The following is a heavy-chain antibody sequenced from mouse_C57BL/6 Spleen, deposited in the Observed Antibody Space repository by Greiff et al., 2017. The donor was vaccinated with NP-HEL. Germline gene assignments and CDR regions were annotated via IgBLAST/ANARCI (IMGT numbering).Heavy chain of an antibody. Sequence: QVQLQQSGPELVKPGASVKISCKASGYAFSSSWMNWVKQRPGKGLEWIGRIYPGDGDTNYNGKFKGKATLTADKSSSTAYLQLSSLTSEDSAVYFCARSEDYWGQGTTLTVSS. J-gene: IGHJ2*01. CDR1: GYAFSSSW. CDR2: IYPGDGDT. CDR3: ARSEDY. V-gene: IGHV1-82*01.